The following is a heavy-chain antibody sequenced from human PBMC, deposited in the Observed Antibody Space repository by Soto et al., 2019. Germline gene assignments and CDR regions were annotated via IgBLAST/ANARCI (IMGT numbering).Heavy chain of an antibody. CDR1: GGSVSSGSYY. CDR3: ASVTRTCISTSCYRYYYGMDV. Sequence: QVQLQESGPGLVKPSETLSLTCTVSGGSVSSGSYYWSWIRQPPGKGLEWIGYIYYSGSTNYNPPHKRGVTFSVNRSKTQFSLKLRSVTAADTAVYYCASVTRTCISTSCYRYYYGMDVWGQGTTVTVSS. CDR2: IYYSGST. J-gene: IGHJ6*02. V-gene: IGHV4-61*01. D-gene: IGHD2-2*02.